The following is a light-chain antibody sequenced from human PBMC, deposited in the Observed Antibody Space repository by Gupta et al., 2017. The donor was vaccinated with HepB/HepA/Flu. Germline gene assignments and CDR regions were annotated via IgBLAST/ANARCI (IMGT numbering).Light chain of an antibody. CDR1: SSNIGNYY. J-gene: IGLJ3*02. Sequence: QSVLTPPPSVSAAPGQKVIISCAGSSSNIGNYYVSWYQQLPRTAPKLRMYDNNKRPSGIPDRFAGSKSGTSATLGITGLQTGDEADYYCGTWDSSLGAGVFGGGTKLTVL. CDR3: GTWDSSLGAGV. V-gene: IGLV1-51*01. CDR2: DNN.